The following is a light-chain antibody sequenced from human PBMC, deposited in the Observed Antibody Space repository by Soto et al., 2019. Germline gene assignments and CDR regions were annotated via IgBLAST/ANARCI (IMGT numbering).Light chain of an antibody. Sequence: DIQMTQSPSSLSASVGDRVTITCQASQDISDYLNWYHQKPGKAPEFLIYDASYLETGVPSRFSGSGSGTDFTFTISSPQPEDIGTYYCQQYQSLPFTFGPGTTVDIK. CDR2: DAS. CDR3: QQYQSLPFT. CDR1: QDISDY. J-gene: IGKJ3*01. V-gene: IGKV1-33*01.